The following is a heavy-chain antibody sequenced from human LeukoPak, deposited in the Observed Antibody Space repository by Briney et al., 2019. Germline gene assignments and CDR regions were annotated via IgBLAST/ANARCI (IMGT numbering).Heavy chain of an antibody. D-gene: IGHD3-10*01. CDR3: AKDKSVLLWFGGFDY. CDR2: ISWNSGSI. CDR1: GFTFDDYA. Sequence: GGSLRLSCAASGFTFDDYAMHWVRQAPGKGLEWVSGISWNSGSIGYADSVKGRFTISRDNAKNSLYLQMNSLRAEDTALYYCAKDKSVLLWFGGFDYWGQGTLVTVSS. V-gene: IGHV3-9*01. J-gene: IGHJ4*02.